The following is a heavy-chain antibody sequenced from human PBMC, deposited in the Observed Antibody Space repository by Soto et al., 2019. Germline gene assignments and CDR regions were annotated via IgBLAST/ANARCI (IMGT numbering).Heavy chain of an antibody. Sequence: SETLSLTCAVYGGSFSGYYWSWIRPPPGKGLEWIGEINHSGSTNYNPSLKSRVTISVDTSKNQFSLKLSSVTAADTAVYYCAVTTTTTVTTYDYWGQGTLVTVSS. J-gene: IGHJ4*02. CDR1: GGSFSGYY. CDR2: INHSGST. CDR3: AVTTTTTVTTYDY. D-gene: IGHD4-17*01. V-gene: IGHV4-34*01.